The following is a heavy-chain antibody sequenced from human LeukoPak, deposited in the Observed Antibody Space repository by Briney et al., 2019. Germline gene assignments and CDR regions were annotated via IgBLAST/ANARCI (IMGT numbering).Heavy chain of an antibody. CDR2: INHSGST. Sequence: QPSETLSLTCAVYGVSFSGYYWSWIRQPPGKGLEWIGEINHSGSTNYNPSLKSRLTISVDTSKNQFSLKLSSVTAADTAVYYCARQKHVYGSAPAGFVPWGQGTLVTVSS. J-gene: IGHJ5*02. CDR3: ARQKHVYGSAPAGFVP. D-gene: IGHD3-10*01. CDR1: GVSFSGYY. V-gene: IGHV4-34*01.